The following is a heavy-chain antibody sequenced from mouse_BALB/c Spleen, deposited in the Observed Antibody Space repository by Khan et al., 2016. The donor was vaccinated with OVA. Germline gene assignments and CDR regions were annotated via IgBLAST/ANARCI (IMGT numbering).Heavy chain of an antibody. D-gene: IGHD1-1*02. V-gene: IGHV2-2*02. CDR1: GFSLTSYG. CDR3: ARKRWLQGYYAMDY. Sequence: QVQLQQSGPGLVQPSQSLSITCTVSGFSLTSYGVHWVRQSPGKGLEWLGVIWSGGSTDYNAAFISRLSISKDNSKSQVFFKRNSLPANDTAIYDCARKRWLQGYYAMDYWGQGTSVTVAS. J-gene: IGHJ4*01. CDR2: IWSGGST.